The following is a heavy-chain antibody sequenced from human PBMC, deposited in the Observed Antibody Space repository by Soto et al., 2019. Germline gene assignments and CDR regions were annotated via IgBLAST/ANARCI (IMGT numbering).Heavy chain of an antibody. CDR1: GYSFTTYW. CDR2: IDPRDSYT. Sequence: DAQLAQSGAEVKKPGESLRITCEASGYSFTTYWISWVRQMPGKGLEWMGAIDPRDSYTKYSPSFQGHVTISVDKSISTAYLQWNSLKASDTAIYYCAREKSDLELFNWLDPWGQGTLVTVSS. D-gene: IGHD1-7*01. V-gene: IGHV5-10-1*03. J-gene: IGHJ5*02. CDR3: AREKSDLELFNWLDP.